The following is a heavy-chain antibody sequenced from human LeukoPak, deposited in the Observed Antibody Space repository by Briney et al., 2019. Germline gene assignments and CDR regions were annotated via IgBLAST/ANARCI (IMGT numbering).Heavy chain of an antibody. CDR2: INPSGGST. J-gene: IGHJ5*02. CDR3: ARDQCSSTSCYSELGWFDP. CDR1: GYTFTNYY. Sequence: GASVKVSCKAFGYTFTNYYMHWVRQAPGQGLEWMGIINPSGGSTSYAQKFQGRVTMTRDTSTSTVYMDLSSLRSEDTAVYYCARDQCSSTSCYSELGWFDPWGQGTLVTVSS. D-gene: IGHD2-2*01. V-gene: IGHV1-46*01.